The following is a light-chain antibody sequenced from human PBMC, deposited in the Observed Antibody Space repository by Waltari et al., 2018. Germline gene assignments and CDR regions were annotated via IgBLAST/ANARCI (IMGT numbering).Light chain of an antibody. V-gene: IGLV3-1*01. Sequence: SYDLPQPPSVSVSPGQIASITCSGDKMGDKFACWYQQKPGQPPVLVIYQDKKRPPGSPERFSGSNSGNTATLTISGTQAMDEADYYCQTWDNSAVVFGAGTKVTVL. CDR3: QTWDNSAVV. J-gene: IGLJ1*01. CDR1: KMGDKF. CDR2: QDK.